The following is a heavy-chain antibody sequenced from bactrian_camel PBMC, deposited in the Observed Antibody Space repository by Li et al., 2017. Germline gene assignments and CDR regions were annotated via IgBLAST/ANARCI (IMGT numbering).Heavy chain of an antibody. Sequence: VQLVESGGGSVQAGGSLRLSCAVSGYTRDLPYCMGWFRQAPGKGREGVAGIYTGDDMTYYGDSVKGRFTISQDNAKNSVYLQMNSLQPEDTAMYYCAARTSMSWACSLKTSFEYWGQGTQVTVS. CDR2: IYTGDDMT. V-gene: IGHV3S63*01. J-gene: IGHJ4*01. CDR3: AARTSMSWACSLKTSFEY. D-gene: IGHD5*01. CDR1: GYTRDLPYC.